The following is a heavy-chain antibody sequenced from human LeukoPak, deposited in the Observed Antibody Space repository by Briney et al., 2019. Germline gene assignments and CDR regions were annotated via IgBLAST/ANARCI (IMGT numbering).Heavy chain of an antibody. J-gene: IGHJ4*02. CDR3: ARMIVGATLYYFDY. V-gene: IGHV1-69*01. CDR2: IIPIFGTA. Sequence: GASVKVSCKASGGTFSSYAISWVRQAPGQGLEWMGGIIPIFGTANYAQKFQGRVTITADESTSTAYMELSSLRSEDTAVYYCARMIVGATLYYFDYWGQGTLVTVSS. D-gene: IGHD1-26*01. CDR1: GGTFSSYA.